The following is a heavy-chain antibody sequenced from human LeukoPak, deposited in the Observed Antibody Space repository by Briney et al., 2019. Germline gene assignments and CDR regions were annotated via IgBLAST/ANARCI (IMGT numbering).Heavy chain of an antibody. Sequence: GGSLRLSRAASGFTFSSYAMSWVPQAPGKGLEWGSAISGSGGSTYYADSVKGRFTISRDNPKNTLYLQMNSLRAEDTAVYYCAKITVVTPCAFDIWGQGTMVTVSS. D-gene: IGHD2-21*02. CDR3: AKITVVTPCAFDI. CDR1: GFTFSSYA. J-gene: IGHJ3*02. CDR2: ISGSGGST. V-gene: IGHV3-23*01.